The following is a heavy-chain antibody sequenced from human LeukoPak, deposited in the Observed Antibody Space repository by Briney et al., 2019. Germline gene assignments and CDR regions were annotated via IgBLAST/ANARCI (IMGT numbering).Heavy chain of an antibody. D-gene: IGHD3-22*01. Sequence: SQTLSLTCTVSGGSISSGDYYWSWIRQPPGKGLEWIGYIYYSGSTYYNPSLKSRVTISLDTSKNQFSLKLSSVTAADTAVYYCARDPTYYYDSSGYSYFDYWGQGTLVTVSS. V-gene: IGHV4-30-4*08. J-gene: IGHJ4*02. CDR3: ARDPTYYYDSSGYSYFDY. CDR1: GGSISSGDYY. CDR2: IYYSGST.